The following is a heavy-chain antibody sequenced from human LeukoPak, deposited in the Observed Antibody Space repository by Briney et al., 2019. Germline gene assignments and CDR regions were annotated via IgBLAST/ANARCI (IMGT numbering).Heavy chain of an antibody. V-gene: IGHV4-39*01. CDR1: GGSISSYY. Sequence: PSETLSLTCTVSGGSISSYYWGWIRQPPGKGLEWIGNIYYSGSTYYNPSLKSRVTISVDTSKNQFSLKLSSVTAADTAVYYCASAYSSGWYADAFDIWGQGTMVTVSS. CDR3: ASAYSSGWYADAFDI. J-gene: IGHJ3*02. CDR2: IYYSGST. D-gene: IGHD6-19*01.